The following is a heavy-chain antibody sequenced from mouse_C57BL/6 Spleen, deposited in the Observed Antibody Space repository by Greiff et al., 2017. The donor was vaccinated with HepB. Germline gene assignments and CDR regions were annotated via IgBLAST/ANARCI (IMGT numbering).Heavy chain of an antibody. D-gene: IGHD1-1*01. CDR1: GYTFTDYE. Sequence: QVQLQQSGAELVRPGASVTLSCKASGYTFTDYEMHWVKQTPVHGLEWIGAIDPETGGTAYNQKFKGKAILTADKSSSTAYMELSSLTSEDSAVYYCTRRFHYGSSCLAMDYWGQGTSVTVSS. J-gene: IGHJ4*01. CDR3: TRRFHYGSSCLAMDY. CDR2: IDPETGGT. V-gene: IGHV1-15*01.